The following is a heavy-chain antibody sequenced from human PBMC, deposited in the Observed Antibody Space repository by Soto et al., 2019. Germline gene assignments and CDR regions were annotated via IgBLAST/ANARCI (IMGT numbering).Heavy chain of an antibody. J-gene: IGHJ4*02. Sequence: ALVKRYRKAAGYRITRYVVCWGRKNYGQGLEWMGWISDYNGNTNSAQKLQGRVTMSTDTSTSTAYMHLRSLRSDDTSVYYCARMVGSHGYCGDGGCYGSRMAFDYLGKGTRVTVSS. V-gene: IGHV1-18*01. CDR2: ISDYNGNT. CDR3: ARMVGSHGYCGDGGCYGSRMAFDY. D-gene: IGHD2-15*01. CDR1: GYRITRYV.